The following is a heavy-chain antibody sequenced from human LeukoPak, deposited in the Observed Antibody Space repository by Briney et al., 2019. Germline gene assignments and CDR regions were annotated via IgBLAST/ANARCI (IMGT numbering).Heavy chain of an antibody. CDR1: GFTFSSYA. CDR2: ISGSGGST. J-gene: IGHJ3*02. Sequence: GGSLRLSCAASGFTFSSYAMSWVRQAPGKGLEWVSAISGSGGSTYYADSVKGRFTISRDNSKNTLYLQMNSLRAEDMAVYYCAKAPYYYDSSGYWVHDAFDIWGQGTMVTVSS. D-gene: IGHD3-22*01. CDR3: AKAPYYYDSSGYWVHDAFDI. V-gene: IGHV3-23*01.